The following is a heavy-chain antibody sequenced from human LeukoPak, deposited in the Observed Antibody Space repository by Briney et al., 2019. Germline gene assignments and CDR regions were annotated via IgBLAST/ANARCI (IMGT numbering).Heavy chain of an antibody. CDR2: ISSSGSTI. CDR1: GFTFSDYY. CDR3: ARVSSYSYGQHFDY. Sequence: GGSLRLSCAVSGFTFSDYYMSWIRQAPGKGLEWVSYISSSGSTIYYADSVKGRFTISRDNAKNSLYLQMNSLRAEDTAVYYCARVSSYSYGQHFDYWGQGTLVTVSS. V-gene: IGHV3-11*01. J-gene: IGHJ4*02. D-gene: IGHD5-18*01.